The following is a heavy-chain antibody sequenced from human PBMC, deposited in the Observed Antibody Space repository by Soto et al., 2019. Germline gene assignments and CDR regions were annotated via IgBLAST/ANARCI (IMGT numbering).Heavy chain of an antibody. V-gene: IGHV5-51*01. J-gene: IGHJ5*01. Sequence: GESLKISCTGSGYAFSSYRIALLRQIPWKGLEWMGIIYPGEPDTGYSPSFQGQVTISAGLSICPAYVGWSSMKASDTAVYYCARGYCTSTICHRWFEPSSQGTLVTVSS. CDR2: IYPGEPDT. CDR1: GYAFSSYR. CDR3: ARGYCTSTICHRWFEP. D-gene: IGHD2-8*01.